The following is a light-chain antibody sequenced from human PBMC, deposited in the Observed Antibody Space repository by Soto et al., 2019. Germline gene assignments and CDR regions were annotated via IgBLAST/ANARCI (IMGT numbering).Light chain of an antibody. CDR1: TSDVGGYNF. J-gene: IGLJ2*01. CDR3: SSYRSNIKI. CDR2: DVS. V-gene: IGLV2-14*03. Sequence: QSALTQPASVSGSPGQAITISCTGTTSDVGGYNFVSWYQQHPGKAPKLMIYDVSSRPSGVSSRFSGSKSGNTASLTISGLQADDEAEYYCSSYRSNIKIFGGGTQLTVL.